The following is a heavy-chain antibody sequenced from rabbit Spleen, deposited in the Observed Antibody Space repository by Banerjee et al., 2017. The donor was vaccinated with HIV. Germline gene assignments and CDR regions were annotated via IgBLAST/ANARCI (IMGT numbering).Heavy chain of an antibody. V-gene: IGHV1S40*01. CDR1: GVSFSSSSY. CDR3: ARGSATMTMVITGYYLSL. D-gene: IGHD2-1*01. CDR2: IYGGSSDST. J-gene: IGHJ4*01. Sequence: QSLEESGGDLVKPGASLTLTCTASGVSFSSSSYMCWVRQAPGKGLEWIACIYGGSSDSTWYASWAKGRFTISKTSSTTVTLQMTSLTAADTATYFCARGSATMTMVITGYYLSLWGQGTLVTVS.